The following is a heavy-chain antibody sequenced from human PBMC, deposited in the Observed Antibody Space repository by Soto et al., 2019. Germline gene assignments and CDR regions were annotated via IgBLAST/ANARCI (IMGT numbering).Heavy chain of an antibody. Sequence: GSLRLSCVASGXSFSIYWMYWVRQAPGKGLEWVASISYDGSNKYYVDSVRGRFTISRDNSKNTVYLQMNSLRAEDTAVYYCAKPYSGSPPKNFDYWGQGTLVTVSS. CDR1: GXSFSIYW. V-gene: IGHV3-30*18. CDR2: ISYDGSNK. D-gene: IGHD1-26*01. CDR3: AKPYSGSPPKNFDY. J-gene: IGHJ4*01.